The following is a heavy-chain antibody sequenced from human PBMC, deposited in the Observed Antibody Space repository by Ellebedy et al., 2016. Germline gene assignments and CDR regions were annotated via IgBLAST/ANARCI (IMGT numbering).Heavy chain of an antibody. J-gene: IGHJ4*02. V-gene: IGHV4-59*02. D-gene: IGHD3-22*01. CDR2: VFYGGST. Sequence: SETLSLXCTVSGGSVDTYYWTWIRQSPGKGLEWIGYVFYGGSTKYNPSLRSRVTISLDTSKNQFSLKMTYVAAADTAVYYCVRDVSLYSSSPSFDSWGQGTLVTVSS. CDR3: VRDVSLYSSSPSFDS. CDR1: GGSVDTYY.